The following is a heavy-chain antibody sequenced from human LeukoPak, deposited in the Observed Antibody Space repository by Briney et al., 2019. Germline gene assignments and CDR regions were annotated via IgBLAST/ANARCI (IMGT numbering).Heavy chain of an antibody. J-gene: IGHJ4*02. Sequence: ASVKVSCKASGYTFTGYYMHWVRQAPGQGLEWMGWINPNSGGTNYAQKSQGRVTMTRDTSISTAYMELSRLRSDDTAVYYCASTYYYDSSGSQVGYWGQGTLVTVSS. CDR1: GYTFTGYY. V-gene: IGHV1-2*02. CDR3: ASTYYYDSSGSQVGY. D-gene: IGHD3-22*01. CDR2: INPNSGGT.